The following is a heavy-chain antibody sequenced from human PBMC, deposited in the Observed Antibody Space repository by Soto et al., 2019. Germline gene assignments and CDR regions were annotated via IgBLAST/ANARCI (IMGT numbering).Heavy chain of an antibody. CDR3: ARVDIVVVPAARRGWFDP. D-gene: IGHD2-2*03. CDR1: GDTLTSYA. J-gene: IGHJ5*02. V-gene: IGHV1-3*01. Sequence: ASVKVSWKASGDTLTSYAMQWVRQATGQRLEWMGWINAGNGNTKYSQKFQGRVTITRDTSASTAYMELSSLRSEDTAVYYCARVDIVVVPAARRGWFDPWGQGTLVTVSS. CDR2: INAGNGNT.